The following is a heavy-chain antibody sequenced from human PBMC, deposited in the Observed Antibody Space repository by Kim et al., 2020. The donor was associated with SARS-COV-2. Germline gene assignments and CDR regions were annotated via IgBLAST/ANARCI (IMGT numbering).Heavy chain of an antibody. D-gene: IGHD3-10*01. Sequence: SVKVSCKASGGTFSSYAISWVRQAPGQGLEWMGGIIPIFGTANYAQKFQGGVTITADESTSTAYMELSSLRSEDTAVYYCARDYREILLWFGELFGYWGQGTLVTVSS. CDR1: GGTFSSYA. J-gene: IGHJ4*02. CDR2: IIPIFGTA. V-gene: IGHV1-69*13. CDR3: ARDYREILLWFGELFGY.